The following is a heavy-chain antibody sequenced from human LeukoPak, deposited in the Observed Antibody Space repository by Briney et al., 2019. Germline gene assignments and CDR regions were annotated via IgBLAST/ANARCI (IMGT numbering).Heavy chain of an antibody. CDR1: GYTFSDYG. D-gene: IGHD2-21*01. CDR2: ISVYDGKT. Sequence: GASVKVSCKASGYTFSDYGINWVRQAPGQGLEWMGWISVYDGKTNYLQWLQGRVTMTTDTSTSTSYMELRSLKSDDAAVYYCARDYCRGDGCHHALGYWGQGTLVTVSS. CDR3: ARDYCRGDGCHHALGY. V-gene: IGHV1-18*01. J-gene: IGHJ4*02.